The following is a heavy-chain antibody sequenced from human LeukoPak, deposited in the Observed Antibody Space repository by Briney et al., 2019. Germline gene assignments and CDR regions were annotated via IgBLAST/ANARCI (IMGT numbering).Heavy chain of an antibody. CDR3: AKDGPRRDGYNDH. D-gene: IGHD5-24*01. J-gene: IGHJ4*02. CDR2: IRYDGGNK. CDR1: GFSFSTYA. V-gene: IGHV3-30*02. Sequence: GGSLRLSCAASGFSFSTYAMRWVRQAPGKGLEWVAFIRYDGGNKYYVDSVKGRFTISRDNSKNTLYLQMNSLRPEDTAVYYCAKDGPRRDGYNDHWGQGTLVTVSS.